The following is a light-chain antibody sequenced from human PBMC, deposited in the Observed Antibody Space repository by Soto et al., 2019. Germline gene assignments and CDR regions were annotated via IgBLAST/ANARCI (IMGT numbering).Light chain of an antibody. CDR2: GAS. J-gene: IGKJ3*01. CDR1: QGIINY. Sequence: QLTQSPSSLSASVGDRVTITCRASQGIINYLAWYQQKPGKAPKLLIYGASTLQSGVPSRFGGSGSGTDLTITVSSLQPEDCETYYCQQLFMYPPTFGPGTKVDIK. CDR3: QQLFMYPPT. V-gene: IGKV1-9*01.